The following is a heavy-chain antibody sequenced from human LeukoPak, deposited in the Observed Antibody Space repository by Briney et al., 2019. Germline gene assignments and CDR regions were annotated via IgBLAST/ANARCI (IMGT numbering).Heavy chain of an antibody. J-gene: IGHJ4*02. CDR2: IHPNNGDT. V-gene: IGHV1-2*06. CDR1: GYTFTDYY. Sequence: ASVKVSCKASGYTFTDYYIHWVRQAPGQGLEWMRLIHPNNGDTYFAQKFRGRVTMTRDTSISTTYMELNRLTSDDTAVYYCARDYSGSYTHWAQGTLVTISS. D-gene: IGHD1-26*01. CDR3: ARDYSGSYTH.